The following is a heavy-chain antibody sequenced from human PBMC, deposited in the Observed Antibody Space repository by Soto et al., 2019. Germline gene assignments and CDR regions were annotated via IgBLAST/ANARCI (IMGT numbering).Heavy chain of an antibody. CDR1: GFTYSSYE. V-gene: IGHV3-48*03. Sequence: PGGSLRLSCAACGFTYSSYEMNWVRQAPGKGLYWVSYISSGGSTIYYADSVKGRFTISRDNAKNSLYLQMNSLRAEDTAVYYCARDRGNYYDSWGQGTLVTVSS. D-gene: IGHD1-26*01. CDR2: ISSGGSTI. J-gene: IGHJ4*02. CDR3: ARDRGNYYDS.